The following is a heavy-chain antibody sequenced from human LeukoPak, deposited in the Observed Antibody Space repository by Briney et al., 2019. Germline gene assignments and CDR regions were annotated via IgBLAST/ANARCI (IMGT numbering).Heavy chain of an antibody. D-gene: IGHD5-24*01. Sequence: GSLRLSCAASGFIVSSNYMSWVRQPPGKGLEWIGEIYHSGSTNYNPSLKSRVTISVDKSKNQFSLKLSSVTAADTAVYYCARDQVEMATLDAFDIWGQGTMVTVSS. V-gene: IGHV4-4*02. CDR2: IYHSGST. CDR3: ARDQVEMATLDAFDI. CDR1: GFIVSSNY. J-gene: IGHJ3*02.